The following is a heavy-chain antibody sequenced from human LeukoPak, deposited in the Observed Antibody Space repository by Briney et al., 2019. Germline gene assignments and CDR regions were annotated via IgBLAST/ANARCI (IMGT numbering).Heavy chain of an antibody. CDR3: ARALYTIFGVVITVDAFDI. CDR1: GYTFTSYD. Sequence: GTSVKVSCKASGYTFTSYDINWVRQATGQGLEWMGWMNPNSGNTGYAQKFQGRVTITRNTSISTAYMELSSLRSEDTAVYYCARALYTIFGVVITVDAFDIWGQGTMVTVSS. J-gene: IGHJ3*02. CDR2: MNPNSGNT. V-gene: IGHV1-8*03. D-gene: IGHD3-3*01.